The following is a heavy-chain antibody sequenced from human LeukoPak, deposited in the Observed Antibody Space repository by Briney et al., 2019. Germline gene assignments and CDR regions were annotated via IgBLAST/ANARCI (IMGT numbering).Heavy chain of an antibody. V-gene: IGHV3-7*01. CDR3: ARARNLGYCSTAGCYEFDY. D-gene: IGHD2-2*03. CDR1: GLTISSYW. CDR2: IKQDGSEK. Sequence: PGGSLRLSCTASGLTISSYWMSWVRDAPGIELEWVASIKQDGSEKYYVDSVKGRFTISRDNAKNSLYLQMNSLRAEDTAVYYCARARNLGYCSTAGCYEFDYWGQGTLVTVSS. J-gene: IGHJ4*02.